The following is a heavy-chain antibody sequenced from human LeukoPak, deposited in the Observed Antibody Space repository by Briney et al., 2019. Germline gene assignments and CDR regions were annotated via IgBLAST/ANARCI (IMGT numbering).Heavy chain of an antibody. CDR1: GGSISSSSYY. Sequence: SETLSLTCTVSGGSISSSSYYWGWIRQPPGKGLEWIGSIYYSGSTYYNPSLKSRVTISVDTSKNQFSLKLSSVTAADTAVYYCASFKALGAYFDYWGQGTLVTVSS. CDR3: ASFKALGAYFDY. J-gene: IGHJ4*02. D-gene: IGHD3-16*02. V-gene: IGHV4-39*01. CDR2: IYYSGST.